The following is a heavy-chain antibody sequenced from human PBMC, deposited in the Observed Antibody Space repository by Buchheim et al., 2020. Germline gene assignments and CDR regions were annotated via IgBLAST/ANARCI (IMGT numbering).Heavy chain of an antibody. J-gene: IGHJ4*02. CDR3: ARAGEPKYYFDY. V-gene: IGHV3-30-3*01. D-gene: IGHD1-14*01. CDR2: ISYDGSNK. CDR1: GFTFSSYA. Sequence: QVQLVESGGGVVKPGRSLRLSCAASGFTFSSYAMHWVRQAPGKGLEWVAVISYDGSNKYYADSVKGRFTISRDNSKNTLYLQMNSLRAEDTAVYYCARAGEPKYYFDYWGQGTL.